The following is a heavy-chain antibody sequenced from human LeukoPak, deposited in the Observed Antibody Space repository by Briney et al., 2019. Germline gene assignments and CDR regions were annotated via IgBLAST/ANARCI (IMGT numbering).Heavy chain of an antibody. V-gene: IGHV3-21*01. CDR1: GFTFSSYS. J-gene: IGHJ3*02. D-gene: IGHD1-14*01. CDR3: ARGPEGAFDI. CDR2: ISSSSSYI. Sequence: PGGSLRLSCAASGFTFSSYSMNWVRQAPGKGLEWVSSISSSSSYIYYADSVKGRFTISRDNAKNSLYLQMYSLRAEDTAVYYCARGPEGAFDIWGQGTMVTVSS.